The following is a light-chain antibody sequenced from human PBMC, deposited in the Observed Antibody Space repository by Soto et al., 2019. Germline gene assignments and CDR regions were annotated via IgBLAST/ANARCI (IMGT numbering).Light chain of an antibody. J-gene: IGLJ1*01. CDR2: EVS. V-gene: IGLV2-14*01. CDR3: SSYTSSSTPSSYV. Sequence: QSALTQPASVSGSPGQSITISCTGTSSDVGGYNYVSWYQQHPGKAPKLMIYEVSNRPSGVSNRFSGSKSGNTASLTISGLQAEDEVDYYCSSYTSSSTPSSYVFGTGTKVTVL. CDR1: SSDVGGYNY.